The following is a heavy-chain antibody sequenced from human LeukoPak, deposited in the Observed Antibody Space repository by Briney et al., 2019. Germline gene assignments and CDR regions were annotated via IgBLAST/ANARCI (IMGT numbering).Heavy chain of an antibody. Sequence: GGSLRLSCATSGFTFNIYWMQWVRQVPEKGLVWVSRIDSNGGGATYADSVKGRFPTSRDNGNNTMYLQMNILRAEDTAIYYCARAKYSSRWSLDYWGQGALVTVSS. D-gene: IGHD6-13*01. J-gene: IGHJ4*02. CDR2: IDSNGGGA. CDR1: GFTFNIYW. V-gene: IGHV3-74*03. CDR3: ARAKYSSRWSLDY.